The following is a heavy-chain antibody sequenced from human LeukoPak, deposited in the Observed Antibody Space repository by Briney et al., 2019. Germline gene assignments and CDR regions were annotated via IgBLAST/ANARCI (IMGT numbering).Heavy chain of an antibody. CDR3: ARVYYYDSSGSYYYYYGMDV. J-gene: IGHJ6*02. V-gene: IGHV3-33*01. Sequence: PGRSLRLSCAASGFTFSSYGMHWVRQAPGKGLEWVAVIWYDGSNKYYADSVKGRFTISRDNSKNTLYLQMNSLRAEDTAVYYCARVYYYDSSGSYYYYYGMDVWGQGTTVTVSS. D-gene: IGHD3-22*01. CDR1: GFTFSSYG. CDR2: IWYDGSNK.